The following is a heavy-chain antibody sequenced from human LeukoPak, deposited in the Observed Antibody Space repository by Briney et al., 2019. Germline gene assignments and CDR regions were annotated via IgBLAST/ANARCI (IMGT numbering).Heavy chain of an antibody. Sequence: ASVKVSCKASGFTFTSSAMQWVRQAPGQGLEWMGWISAYNGNTNYAQKLQGRVTMTTDTSTSTAYMELRSLRSDDTAVYYCARVVVSYYYYYGMDVWGQGTTVTVSS. V-gene: IGHV1-18*01. CDR3: ARVVVSYYYYYGMDV. D-gene: IGHD2-2*01. CDR1: GFTFTSSA. CDR2: ISAYNGNT. J-gene: IGHJ6*02.